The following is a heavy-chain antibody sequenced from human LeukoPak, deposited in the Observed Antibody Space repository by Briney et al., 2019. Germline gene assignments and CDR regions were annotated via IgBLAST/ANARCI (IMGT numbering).Heavy chain of an antibody. CDR2: INHSGST. J-gene: IGHJ6*02. CDR3: ARFPFVHCSSTSCDPRYYYGMDV. Sequence: PSETLSLTCAVYGGSFSGYYWSWIRQPPGKGLEWIGEINHSGSTNYNPSLKSRVTISVDTSKNQFSLKLSSVTAADTAVYYCARFPFVHCSSTSCDPRYYYGMDVWGQGTTVTASS. CDR1: GGSFSGYY. D-gene: IGHD2-2*01. V-gene: IGHV4-34*01.